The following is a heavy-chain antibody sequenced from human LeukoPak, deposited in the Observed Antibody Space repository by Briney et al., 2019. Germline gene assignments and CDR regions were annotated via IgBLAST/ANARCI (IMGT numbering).Heavy chain of an antibody. CDR2: INHSGST. CDR3: ARGIYSSTSC. V-gene: IGHV4-34*01. Sequence: SETLSLTCAVYGGSFSGYYWSWIRQPPGKGLEWIGEINHSGSTNYNPSLKSRVTISVDTSKNQFSLKLSSVTAADTAVYYCARGIYSSTSCWGQGTLVTVSS. J-gene: IGHJ4*02. CDR1: GGSFSGYY. D-gene: IGHD2-2*01.